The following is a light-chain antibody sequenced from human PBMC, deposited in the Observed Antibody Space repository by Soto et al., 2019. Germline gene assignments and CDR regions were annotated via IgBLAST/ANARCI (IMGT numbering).Light chain of an antibody. J-gene: IGLJ2*01. Sequence: QPVLTQPASVSGSPGQSITISCTGTSSDVGGYNYVSWYQQHPDKAPKLMIYDVSRRPSGVSDRFSGSKSGSTASLTISGLQAEDEADYYCSSYSSTTHVVFGGGTKLTVL. CDR3: SSYSSTTHVV. CDR1: SSDVGGYNY. V-gene: IGLV2-14*03. CDR2: DVS.